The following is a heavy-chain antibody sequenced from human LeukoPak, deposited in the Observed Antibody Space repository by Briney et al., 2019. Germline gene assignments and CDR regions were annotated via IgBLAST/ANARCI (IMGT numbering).Heavy chain of an antibody. J-gene: IGHJ4*02. Sequence: GGSLRLSCAASGFTFSTFAMSWVRQAPGKGLEWVAVMSGSGGSTYYADSVKGRFTISRDNSKNTVFLQMNSLRAEDTAVYYCAKISDPAMVRFYFDYWGQGTLVTVSS. CDR3: AKISDPAMVRFYFDY. CDR1: GFTFSTFA. V-gene: IGHV3-23*01. CDR2: MSGSGGST. D-gene: IGHD5-18*01.